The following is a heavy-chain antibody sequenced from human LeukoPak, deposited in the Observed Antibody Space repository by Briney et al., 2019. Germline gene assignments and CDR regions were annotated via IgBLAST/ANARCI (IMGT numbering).Heavy chain of an antibody. CDR1: GGSISSYY. Sequence: SETLSLTCTVSGGSISSYYWSWIRQPPGKGLEWIGYIYYSGSTNYNPSLKSRVTMSVDASKNQFSLKLSSVTAADTAVYYCARGIYDSSGYYGFDYWGQGTLVTVSS. CDR3: ARGIYDSSGYYGFDY. V-gene: IGHV4-59*12. J-gene: IGHJ4*02. D-gene: IGHD3-22*01. CDR2: IYYSGST.